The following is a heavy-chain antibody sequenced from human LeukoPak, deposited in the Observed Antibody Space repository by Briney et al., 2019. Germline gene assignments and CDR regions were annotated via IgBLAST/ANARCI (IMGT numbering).Heavy chain of an antibody. CDR1: GYTFTGYY. CDR3: ARSRVECYYDSSGFSARLDAFDI. CDR2: INPNSGGT. J-gene: IGHJ3*02. Sequence: ASVKVSCKASGYTFTGYYMHWVRQAPGQGLEWMGWINPNSGGTNYAQKFQGRVTMTRDTSISTAYMELSRLRSDDTAVYYCARSRVECYYDSSGFSARLDAFDIWGQGTMVTVSS. V-gene: IGHV1-2*02. D-gene: IGHD3-22*01.